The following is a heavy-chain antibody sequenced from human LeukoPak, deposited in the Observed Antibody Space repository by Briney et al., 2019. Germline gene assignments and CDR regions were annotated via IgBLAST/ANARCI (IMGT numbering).Heavy chain of an antibody. V-gene: IGHV3-30*18. Sequence: GGSLRLSCAASGFTFSSYGMHWVRQAPGKGLEWVAVISYDGSNKYYADSVKGRFTVSRDNSKNTLYLQMNSLRAEDTAVYYCAKDLGYSSSWYNDYYYGMDVWGQGTTVTVSS. CDR3: AKDLGYSSSWYNDYYYGMDV. CDR2: ISYDGSNK. CDR1: GFTFSSYG. D-gene: IGHD6-13*01. J-gene: IGHJ6*02.